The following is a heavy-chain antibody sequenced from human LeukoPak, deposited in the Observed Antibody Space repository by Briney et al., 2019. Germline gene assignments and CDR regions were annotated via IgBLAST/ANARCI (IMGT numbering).Heavy chain of an antibody. CDR1: GGTFNSYA. CDR2: IMPLFGTA. J-gene: IGHJ6*03. D-gene: IGHD5-24*01. Sequence: SVKVSCKASGGTFNSYAISWVRQAPGQGFEWMGGIMPLFGTANYAQEFQGRVTFTTDESASTAYMEVSSLRSEDTAVYYCASGSLGDGYGVGDYYQYMDVWGKGTTVTVSS. CDR3: ASGSLGDGYGVGDYYQYMDV. V-gene: IGHV1-69*05.